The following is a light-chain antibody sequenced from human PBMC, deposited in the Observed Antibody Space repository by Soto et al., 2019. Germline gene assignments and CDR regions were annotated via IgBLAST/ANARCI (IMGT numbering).Light chain of an antibody. Sequence: QSALTQPASVSGSPGQSITISCTGTSSDVGGYNYVSWYQQHPGRAPKLMIYDVSIRPSGVSNRFSGSESGNTASLTISGLQAEDEADYYCSSYTSSSTDVFGTGTKLTVL. J-gene: IGLJ1*01. CDR1: SSDVGGYNY. CDR2: DVS. V-gene: IGLV2-14*01. CDR3: SSYTSSSTDV.